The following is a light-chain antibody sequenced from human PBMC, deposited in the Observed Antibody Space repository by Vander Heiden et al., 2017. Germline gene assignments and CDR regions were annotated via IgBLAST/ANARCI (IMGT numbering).Light chain of an antibody. CDR2: DFT. V-gene: IGLV2-8*01. CDR3: SSYSGSVI. J-gene: IGLJ2*01. Sequence: QSALAQPPSASGSPAQSVTISCTGASSDVGDYNSVTWYKQQPGKAPKLIIYDFTKRPARVPDRFSGSKSGNTASLTVSGLQTEDEAVYYCSSYSGSVIFGGGTRLTVL. CDR1: SSDVGDYNS.